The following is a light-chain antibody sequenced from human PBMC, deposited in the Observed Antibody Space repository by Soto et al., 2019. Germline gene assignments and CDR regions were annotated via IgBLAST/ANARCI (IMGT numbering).Light chain of an antibody. V-gene: IGKV3-15*01. Sequence: EIVMTQSPATLSVSPGERVTLSCRASQSVGIYVAWYQQKHGQAPRLLIWGASSRATGIPARFSGSGSGTEFSVTISGLQSEDLGVYYCQQYHDLWAFGQGTKVEIK. CDR1: QSVGIY. CDR3: QQYHDLWA. CDR2: GAS. J-gene: IGKJ1*01.